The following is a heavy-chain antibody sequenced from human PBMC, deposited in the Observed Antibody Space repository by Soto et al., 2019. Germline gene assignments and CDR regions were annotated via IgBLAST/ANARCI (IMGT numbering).Heavy chain of an antibody. Sequence: GGSLRLSCAASGFTFSSYWMHWVRQAPGKGLVWVSRINSDGSSTSYADSVKGRFTISRDNAKNTLYLQMNSLRAEDTAVYYCARCVRGWPSYYYYGMDVWGQGTTVTVSS. CDR1: GFTFSSYW. V-gene: IGHV3-74*01. CDR2: INSDGSST. CDR3: ARCVRGWPSYYYYGMDV. D-gene: IGHD6-19*01. J-gene: IGHJ6*02.